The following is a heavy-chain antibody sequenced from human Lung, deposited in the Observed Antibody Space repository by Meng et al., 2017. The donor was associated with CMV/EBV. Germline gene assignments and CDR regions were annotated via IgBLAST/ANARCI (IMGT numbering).Heavy chain of an antibody. CDR3: VRGPLLGWFDP. J-gene: IGHJ5*02. V-gene: IGHV3-53*01. CDR2: IYSSGRT. Sequence: EGSGGGLSRPGGSRSLSWAASGFTVTSYYMHWVRQARGKGLEWVSVIYSSGRTYYADSVKGRFTISRDNSKNTVDLQMNTLRAEDTAIYYCVRGPLLGWFDPWGQGALVTVSS. CDR1: GFTVTSYY.